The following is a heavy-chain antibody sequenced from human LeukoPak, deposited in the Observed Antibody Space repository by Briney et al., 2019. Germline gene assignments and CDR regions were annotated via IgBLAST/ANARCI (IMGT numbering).Heavy chain of an antibody. Sequence: SETLSLTCTVSGGSISSSSYYWGWIRQPPGKGLEWIGSIYYSGSTYYNPSLKSRVTMSVDTSKNQFSLKLSSVTAADTAVYYCAKSVKAVYYFDYWGQGTLVTVSS. D-gene: IGHD5/OR15-5a*01. J-gene: IGHJ4*02. CDR2: IYYSGST. CDR3: AKSVKAVYYFDY. V-gene: IGHV4-39*01. CDR1: GGSISSSSYY.